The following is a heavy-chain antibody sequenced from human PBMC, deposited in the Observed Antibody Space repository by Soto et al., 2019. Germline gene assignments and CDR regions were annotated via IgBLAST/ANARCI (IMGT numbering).Heavy chain of an antibody. V-gene: IGHV3-7*01. CDR3: ARGDRGGFDL. D-gene: IGHD3-10*01. Sequence: GSLRLSCVASKFTFSNYWMTWVRQAPGKGLEWVANIKEDGSEKYYADSVKGRFTISRDNARNTVSLQMSSLRAEDTAIYYCARGDRGGFDLWGHGTVVTVS. CDR2: IKEDGSEK. J-gene: IGHJ3*01. CDR1: KFTFSNYW.